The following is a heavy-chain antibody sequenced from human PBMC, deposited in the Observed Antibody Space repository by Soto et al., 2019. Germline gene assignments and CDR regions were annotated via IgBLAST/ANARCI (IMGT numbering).Heavy chain of an antibody. CDR3: AKWHSGSYRGGEL. V-gene: IGHV3-23*01. D-gene: IGHD1-26*01. Sequence: EVQLLESGGGLVQPGGSLRLSCAASGFTFSSYAMSWVRQAPGKGLEWVSAISGSGGSTYYADSVKGRFTISRDNSKNTLDLQMTSLRAEDTAVYYCAKWHSGSYRGGELWGQGTLVTVSS. CDR2: ISGSGGST. CDR1: GFTFSSYA. J-gene: IGHJ4*02.